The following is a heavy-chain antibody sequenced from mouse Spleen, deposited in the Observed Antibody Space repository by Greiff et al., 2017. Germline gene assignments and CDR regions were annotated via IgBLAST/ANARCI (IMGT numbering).Heavy chain of an antibody. D-gene: IGHD4-1*01. J-gene: IGHJ2*01. Sequence: QVQLKQSGAELVRPGTSVKVSCKASGYAFTNYLIEWVKQRPGQGLEWIGVINPGSGGTNYNEKFKGKATLTADKSSSTAYMQLSSLTSEDSAVYFCARSWLGREYFDYWGQGTTLTVSS. CDR1: GYAFTNYL. CDR2: INPGSGGT. CDR3: ARSWLGREYFDY. V-gene: IGHV1-54*01.